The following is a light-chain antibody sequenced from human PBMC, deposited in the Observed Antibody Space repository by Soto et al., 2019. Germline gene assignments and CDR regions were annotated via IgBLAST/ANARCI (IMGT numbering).Light chain of an antibody. CDR2: DAS. J-gene: IGKJ1*01. CDR1: QSVSGSY. Sequence: EIMLTQAPGTLSLSPGDRATLSSRASQSVSGSYLAWYQQKPGQAPRLLIYDASSRATGIPDRFSGSGSGTDLTLTISRLEPEDFVVYYCQQYASSPRTFGQGTKVDIK. V-gene: IGKV3-20*01. CDR3: QQYASSPRT.